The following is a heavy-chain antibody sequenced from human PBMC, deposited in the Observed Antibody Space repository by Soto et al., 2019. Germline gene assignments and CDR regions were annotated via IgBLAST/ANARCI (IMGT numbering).Heavy chain of an antibody. V-gene: IGHV4-59*08. CDR1: GGSISSYY. J-gene: IGHJ4*02. CDR2: IYYSGST. CDR3: ARHVSSYGDYEFDS. Sequence: PSETLSLTCTVSGGSISSYYWSWIRQPPGKGLEWIGYIYYSGSTNYNPSLKSRVTISVDTSKNQFSLKLSSVTAADTAVYYCARHVSSYGDYEFDSWGQGTMVTVS. D-gene: IGHD4-17*01.